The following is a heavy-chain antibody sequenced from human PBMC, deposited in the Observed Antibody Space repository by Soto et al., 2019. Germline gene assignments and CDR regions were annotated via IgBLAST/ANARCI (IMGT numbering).Heavy chain of an antibody. CDR2: IRSKAYGGTT. CDR1: GFTIGDYA. CDR3: TREGELGMSPYRFDY. V-gene: IGHV3-49*03. J-gene: IGHJ4*02. Sequence: GGSLRLSCTASGFTIGDYAMSWFRQAQGKGLEWVGFIRSKAYGGTTEYAASVKGRFTISRDDSKSIAYLQMNSLKTADIDLYYCTREGELGMSPYRFDYWVQGTLVTVSS. D-gene: IGHD7-27*01.